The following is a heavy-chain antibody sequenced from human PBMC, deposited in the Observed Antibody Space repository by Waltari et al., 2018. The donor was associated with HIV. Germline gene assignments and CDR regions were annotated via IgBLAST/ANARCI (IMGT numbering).Heavy chain of an antibody. D-gene: IGHD3-22*01. V-gene: IGHV4-30-2*01. J-gene: IGHJ4*02. Sequence: LQLQESGSALAKPPQPPSLTCSVSAGSISSGGYSWCWFRQPPGKGLEWIGYIYHSGSTYYNPSLKSRVTISVDRSKNQFSLKLSSVTAADTAVYYCARGRYYDSSGYYYYYFDYWGQGTLVTVSS. CDR2: IYHSGST. CDR3: ARGRYYDSSGYYYYYFDY. CDR1: AGSISSGGYS.